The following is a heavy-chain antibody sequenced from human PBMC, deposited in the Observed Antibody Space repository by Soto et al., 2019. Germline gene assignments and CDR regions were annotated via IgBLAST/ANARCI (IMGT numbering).Heavy chain of an antibody. Sequence: QVQLVESGGGVVQPGRSLRLSCAASGFTFSSYAMHWVRQAPGKGLEWVAVISYDGSNKYYADSVKGRFTISRDNSKNTLYLQMNSLRAEDTAVYYCASGEAVAGDYYYGMDVWGQGTTVTVSS. CDR1: GFTFSSYA. V-gene: IGHV3-30-3*01. D-gene: IGHD6-19*01. J-gene: IGHJ6*02. CDR2: ISYDGSNK. CDR3: ASGEAVAGDYYYGMDV.